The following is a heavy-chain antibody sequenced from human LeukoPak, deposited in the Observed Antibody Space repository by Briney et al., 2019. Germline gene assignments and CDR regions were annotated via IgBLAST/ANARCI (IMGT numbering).Heavy chain of an antibody. CDR1: GGSMSNYY. CDR2: IYYSGNT. V-gene: IGHV4-59*01. CDR3: ARGGPRLYYYYMDV. Sequence: PSETLSLTCSVSGGSMSNYYWSWIRQPPGKGLEWIGYIYYSGNTHYNPSLKSRVTISVDTSKNQFSLNLRSVTAADTATYYCARGGPRLYYYYMDVWGKGTTVTISS. D-gene: IGHD3-22*01. J-gene: IGHJ6*03.